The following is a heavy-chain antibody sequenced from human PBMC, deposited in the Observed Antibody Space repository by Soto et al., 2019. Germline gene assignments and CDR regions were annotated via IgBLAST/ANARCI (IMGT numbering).Heavy chain of an antibody. CDR3: ARSLISSGMDV. J-gene: IGHJ6*02. CDR1: GGSVSSGSYY. V-gene: IGHV4-61*01. Sequence: SETLSLTCTVSGGSVSSGSYYWSWIRQPPGKGLEWIGYIYYSGSTNYNPSLKSRVTISVDTSKNQFSLKLSSVTAADTAVYYCARSLISSGMDVWGQGTTVTVSS. CDR2: IYYSGST. D-gene: IGHD6-13*01.